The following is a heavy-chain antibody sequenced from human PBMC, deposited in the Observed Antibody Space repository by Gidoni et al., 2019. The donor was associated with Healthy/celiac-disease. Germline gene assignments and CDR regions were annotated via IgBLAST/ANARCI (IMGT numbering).Heavy chain of an antibody. CDR3: ARDKRRHWFGESDLVDN. CDR2: T. Sequence: THYAQKLQCRVTMTTDTSTSTAYMELMSLRPDDTAVYYCARDKRRHWFGESDLVDNWGQGTLVTVSS. D-gene: IGHD3-10*01. J-gene: IGHJ4*02. V-gene: IGHV1-18*01.